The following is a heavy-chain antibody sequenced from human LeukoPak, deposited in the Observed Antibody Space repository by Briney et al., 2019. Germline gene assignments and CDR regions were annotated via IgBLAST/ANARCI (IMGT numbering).Heavy chain of an antibody. V-gene: IGHV4-34*01. J-gene: IGHJ4*02. D-gene: IGHD3-16*02. CDR2: INHSGST. CDR3: ARSYDYVWGSYRSLGN. Sequence: SETLSLTCAVYGGSFSGYYWSWIRQPPGKGLEWIGEINHSGSTNYNPSLKSRVTISVDTSKNQFSLKLSSVTAADTAVYYCARSYDYVWGSYRSLGNWGQGTLVTVSS. CDR1: GGSFSGYY.